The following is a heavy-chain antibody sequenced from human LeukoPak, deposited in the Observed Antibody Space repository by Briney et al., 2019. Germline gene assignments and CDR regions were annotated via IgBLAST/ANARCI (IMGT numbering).Heavy chain of an antibody. CDR3: ARDPAHSSGPLDC. D-gene: IGHD3-22*01. CDR2: IRSSGSTI. Sequence: PGGSLRLSCAASGFSFSTYSMNWVRQAPGKGLEWVSYIRSSGSTIYYADSVKGRFTISRDNAKNSLYLQMNSLRDEDTAVYYCARDPAHSSGPLDCWGQGTLVTVSS. J-gene: IGHJ4*02. CDR1: GFSFSTYS. V-gene: IGHV3-48*02.